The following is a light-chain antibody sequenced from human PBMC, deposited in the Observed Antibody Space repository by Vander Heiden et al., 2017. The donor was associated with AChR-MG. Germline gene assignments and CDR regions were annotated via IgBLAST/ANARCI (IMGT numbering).Light chain of an antibody. CDR2: DAS. CDR1: QDIGNN. V-gene: IGKV1-33*01. CDR3: QQYDNPPPTFS. Sequence: DNQMNQSPYSLSASGGDRVTITCQANQDIGNNVNWYQQKPGKAPSLLMYDASTFKSGVPSRFSGSGSATHFTLTIGSLQPEDFATYYCQQYDNPPPTFSFGPGT. J-gene: IGKJ3*01.